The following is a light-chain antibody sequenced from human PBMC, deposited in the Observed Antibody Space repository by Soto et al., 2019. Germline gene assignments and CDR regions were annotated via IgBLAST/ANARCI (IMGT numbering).Light chain of an antibody. CDR1: QSINNF. CDR3: QESYTTPWT. V-gene: IGKV1-39*01. J-gene: IGKJ1*01. CDR2: GAS. Sequence: DIQMTQSPSSLSASVGDRVTITCRASQSINNFLNWYQQKPGKAPQVLVFGASNLQSGVPSRFSGSGSGTDFTLTISSPQPEDFATYYCQESYTTPWTFGQGTKVDIK.